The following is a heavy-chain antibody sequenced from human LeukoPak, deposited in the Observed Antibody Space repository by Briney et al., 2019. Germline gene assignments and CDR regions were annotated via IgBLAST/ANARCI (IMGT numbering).Heavy chain of an antibody. J-gene: IGHJ3*02. CDR1: GGSISSSSYY. V-gene: IGHV4-39*07. CDR3: ARDHFNHYYDSSGYYGPGDAFDI. CDR2: IYYSGST. Sequence: SETLSLTCTVSGGSISSSSYYWGWIRQPPGTGLEWIGSIYYSGSTYYNPSLKSRVTISVDTSKNQFSLKLSSVTAADTAVYYCARDHFNHYYDSSGYYGPGDAFDIWGQGTMVTVSS. D-gene: IGHD3-22*01.